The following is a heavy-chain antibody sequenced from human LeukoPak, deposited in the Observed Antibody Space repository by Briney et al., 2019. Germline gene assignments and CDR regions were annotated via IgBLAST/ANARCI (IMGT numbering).Heavy chain of an antibody. Sequence: ASVKVSCKASGYTFISYAMNWVRQAPGQGLEWMGWINTNTGNPTYAQGFTGRFVFSLDTSVSTAYLQICSLKAEDTAVYYCARAPEYCSSTSCYDGYFDYWGQGTLVTVSS. CDR3: ARAPEYCSSTSCYDGYFDY. J-gene: IGHJ4*02. D-gene: IGHD2-2*01. CDR1: GYTFISYA. CDR2: INTNTGNP. V-gene: IGHV7-4-1*01.